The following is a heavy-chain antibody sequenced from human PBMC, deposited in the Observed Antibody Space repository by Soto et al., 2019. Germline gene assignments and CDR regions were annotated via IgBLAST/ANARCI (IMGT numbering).Heavy chain of an antibody. J-gene: IGHJ6*02. V-gene: IGHV3-30*18. CDR1: GFTFSSYG. CDR3: AKAIEDGDYANGMDV. CDR2: ISYDGSNK. Sequence: GGSLRLSCAASGFTFSSYGMHWVRQAPGKGLEWVAVISYDGSNKYYADSVKGRFTISRDNSKNTLYLQMNSLRAEDTAVYYCAKAIEDGDYANGMDVWGQGTTVTVSS. D-gene: IGHD4-17*01.